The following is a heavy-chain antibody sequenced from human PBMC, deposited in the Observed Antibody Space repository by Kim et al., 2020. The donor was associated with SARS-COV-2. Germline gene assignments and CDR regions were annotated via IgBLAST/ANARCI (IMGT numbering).Heavy chain of an antibody. CDR1: GFTFGDYA. Sequence: GGSLRLSCTASGFTFGDYAMSWFRQAPGKGLEWVGFIRSKAYGGTTEYAASVKGRFTISRDDSKSIAYLQMNSLKTEDTAVYYCTRWFSSGWSAPVDAFDIWGQRTMVTVSS. J-gene: IGHJ3*02. V-gene: IGHV3-49*03. CDR2: IRSKAYGGTT. D-gene: IGHD6-19*01. CDR3: TRWFSSGWSAPVDAFDI.